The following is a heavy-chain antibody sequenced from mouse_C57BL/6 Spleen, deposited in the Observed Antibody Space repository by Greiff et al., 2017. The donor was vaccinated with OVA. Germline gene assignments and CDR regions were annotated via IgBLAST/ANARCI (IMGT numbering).Heavy chain of an antibody. D-gene: IGHD6-2*01. V-gene: IGHV5-9*01. J-gene: IGHJ4*01. CDR3: ARKEESWTRAMDD. Sequence: EVQLVESGGGLVKPGGSLKLSCAASGFTFSSYTMSWVRQTPGKRLEWVATISGGGGNTYYPDSVKGRFTMSRDNAQNTLCLQMSRLRSEDSVLYYCARKEESWTRAMDDWGQGTSVTVSS. CDR2: ISGGGGNT. CDR1: GFTFSSYT.